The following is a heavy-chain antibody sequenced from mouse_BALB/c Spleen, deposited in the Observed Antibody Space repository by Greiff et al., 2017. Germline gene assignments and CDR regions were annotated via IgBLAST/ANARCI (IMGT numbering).Heavy chain of an antibody. Sequence: EVQLQESGPGLVKPSQSLSLTCTVTGYSITSDYAWNWIRQFPGNKLEWMGYISYSGSTSYNPSLKSRISITRDTSMNQFFLQLNSVTTEDTATYYCARGSLYVSYAMDYWGQGTSVTVSS. D-gene: IGHD2-3*01. J-gene: IGHJ4*01. CDR1: GYSITSDYA. V-gene: IGHV3-2*02. CDR3: ARGSLYVSYAMDY. CDR2: ISYSGST.